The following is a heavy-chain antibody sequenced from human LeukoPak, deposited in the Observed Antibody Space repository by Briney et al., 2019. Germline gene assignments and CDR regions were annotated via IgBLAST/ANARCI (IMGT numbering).Heavy chain of an antibody. Sequence: RAGGSLRLSCAASGFSFSSYEMDWVRQAPGKGLEWVSYISRSSGSSTYYADSVRGRFTIPRDNAKDSLFLQMNSLRAEDTAVYYCARDSGSYNGMDVWGQGTTVTVSS. CDR2: ISRSSGSST. V-gene: IGHV3-48*03. CDR3: ARDSGSYNGMDV. D-gene: IGHD3-10*01. J-gene: IGHJ6*02. CDR1: GFSFSSYE.